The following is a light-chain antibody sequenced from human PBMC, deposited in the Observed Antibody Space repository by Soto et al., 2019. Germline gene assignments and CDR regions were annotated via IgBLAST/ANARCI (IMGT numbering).Light chain of an antibody. CDR1: QSVTSSY. CDR2: GAS. V-gene: IGKV3-20*01. Sequence: EIVVTQSPGTLSLSPGERATLSCRASQSVTSSYLAWYQQKPGQAPRLLIYGASSRATGIPDRFSGSGSGTDFSLTITRLEPEDFAVYYCQQYAKSPRTFGQGTKVEIK. J-gene: IGKJ1*01. CDR3: QQYAKSPRT.